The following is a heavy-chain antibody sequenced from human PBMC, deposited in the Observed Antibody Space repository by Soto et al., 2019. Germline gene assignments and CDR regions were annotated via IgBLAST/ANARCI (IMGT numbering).Heavy chain of an antibody. J-gene: IGHJ5*02. V-gene: IGHV4-61*01. CDR2: IYYTGRT. D-gene: IGHD6-13*01. CDR1: GSSVSAGSYY. CDR3: ARGGSTETCFDP. Sequence: QVQLQESGPGLGKPSETLSLTCTVSGSSVSAGSYYWSWIRPPPGKGLEYIGFIYYTGRTSYNPSLQSRVFMSVDTSKNQLSLNLTSVTAADTAVYYCARGGSTETCFDPWGQGTLVTVSS.